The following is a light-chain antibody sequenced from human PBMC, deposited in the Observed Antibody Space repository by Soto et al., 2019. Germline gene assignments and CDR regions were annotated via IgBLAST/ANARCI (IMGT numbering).Light chain of an antibody. Sequence: ILVTQSPGTLSWSPVERSSLPCTDSQSVRSNLAWYQQKHGQDPRLLIYGASTRVTAVPARFSGSEFGTEFTLTISSLQSEDFGVYYCQQYDNWPPTFGQGTKVDI. CDR2: GAS. CDR3: QQYDNWPPT. CDR1: QSVRSN. J-gene: IGKJ1*01. V-gene: IGKV3-15*01.